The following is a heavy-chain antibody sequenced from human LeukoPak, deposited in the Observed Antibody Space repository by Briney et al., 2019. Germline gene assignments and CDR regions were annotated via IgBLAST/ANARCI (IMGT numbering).Heavy chain of an antibody. Sequence: ASVKVSCEASGYTFTGSYLHWVRQAPGHGLEWMGGINPDSGDTNYAQNLQGRVTMTRDTSINTVYMELSRLTSGDTAVYYCARATGWYFLNSWGQGTLVTVSS. J-gene: IGHJ4*02. D-gene: IGHD6-19*01. V-gene: IGHV1-2*02. CDR1: GYTFTGSY. CDR3: ARATGWYFLNS. CDR2: INPDSGDT.